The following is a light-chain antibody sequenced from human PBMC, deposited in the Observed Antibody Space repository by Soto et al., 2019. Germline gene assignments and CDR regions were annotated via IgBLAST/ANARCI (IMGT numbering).Light chain of an antibody. CDR2: DTK. V-gene: IGLV7-46*01. CDR1: TGAVTSGHY. Sequence: QAVVTQEPSLTVSPGETVTLTCGSSTGAVTSGHYPYWFQQKPGQAPRTLIYDTKNKHSWTPARFSGSLLGGKAALTLSGAQPEDEAEYYCLLSYSGPRVFGGGTQLTLL. J-gene: IGLJ3*02. CDR3: LLSYSGPRV.